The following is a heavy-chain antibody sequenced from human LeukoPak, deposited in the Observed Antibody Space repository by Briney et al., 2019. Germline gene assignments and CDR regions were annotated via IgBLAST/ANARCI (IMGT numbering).Heavy chain of an antibody. CDR3: ARANPFIVLMVYVTYGMDV. Sequence: SETLSLTCTVSGGSISSYYWSWIRQPPGKGLEWMWYIYYSGSTNYNPSLKSRVTISVDTSKNQFSLKLSSVTAADTAVYYCARANPFIVLMVYVTYGMDVWGQGTTVTVSS. V-gene: IGHV4-59*12. D-gene: IGHD2-8*01. CDR1: GGSISSYY. J-gene: IGHJ6*02. CDR2: IYYSGST.